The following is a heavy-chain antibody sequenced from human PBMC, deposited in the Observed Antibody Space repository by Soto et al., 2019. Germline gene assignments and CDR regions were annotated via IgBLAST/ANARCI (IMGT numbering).Heavy chain of an antibody. CDR2: ISYDGSNK. CDR1: RFTFSSYG. Sequence: QVQLVESGGGVVQPGRSLRLSCAASRFTFSSYGIHWVRQAPGKGLEWVAVISYDGSNKYYADSVKGRFTISRDNSKNTLYLQMDSLRAEDSAVYYCAKASSSWDGYYYYGMDVWGPGTMVTVSS. J-gene: IGHJ6*02. CDR3: AKASSSWDGYYYYGMDV. V-gene: IGHV3-30*18. D-gene: IGHD6-13*01.